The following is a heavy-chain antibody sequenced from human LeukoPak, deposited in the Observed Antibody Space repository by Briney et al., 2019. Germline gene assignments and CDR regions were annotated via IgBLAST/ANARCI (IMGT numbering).Heavy chain of an antibody. D-gene: IGHD2-21*01. J-gene: IGHJ4*02. V-gene: IGHV4-39*01. Sequence: SEALSLTCSVSGGSISSYSYYWGWIRQPPGKGLEWIGSIYNSGSTYYNPSLKSRVTVSVDRTKNQFSLKLNSVTAADTAVYYCARHVASYDFDYWGQGTLVTVSS. CDR1: GGSISSYSYY. CDR3: ARHVASYDFDY. CDR2: IYNSGST.